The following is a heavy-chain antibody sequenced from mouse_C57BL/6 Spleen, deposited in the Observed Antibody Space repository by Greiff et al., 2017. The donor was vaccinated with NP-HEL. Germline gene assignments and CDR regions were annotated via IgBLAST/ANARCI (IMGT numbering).Heavy chain of an antibody. D-gene: IGHD2-5*01. J-gene: IGHJ1*03. CDR3: TRMAYSNYIYWYFDV. CDR1: GFNIKDDF. CDR2: IDPENGDT. V-gene: IGHV14-4*01. Sequence: VQLQQSGAELVRPGASVKLSCTASGFNIKDDFMHWVKQRPEQGLAWIGWIDPENGDTEYASKFQGKATITADTSSNTAYLQLSSLTSEDTAVYYCTRMAYSNYIYWYFDVWGTGTTVTVSS.